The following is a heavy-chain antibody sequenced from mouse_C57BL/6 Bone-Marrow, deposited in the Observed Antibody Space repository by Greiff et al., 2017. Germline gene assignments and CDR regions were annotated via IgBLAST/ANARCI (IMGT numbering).Heavy chain of an antibody. CDR3: ATTAQAAWFAY. CDR1: GFNIKDYY. V-gene: IGHV14-2*01. CDR2: IDPEDGET. Sequence: VHVKQSGAELVKPGASVKLSCTASGFNIKDYYMHWVKQRTEQGLEWIGRIDPEDGETKYAPKFQGKATITADTSSNTAYLQLSSLTSEDTAVYYCATTAQAAWFAYWGQGTLVTVSA. J-gene: IGHJ3*01. D-gene: IGHD3-2*02.